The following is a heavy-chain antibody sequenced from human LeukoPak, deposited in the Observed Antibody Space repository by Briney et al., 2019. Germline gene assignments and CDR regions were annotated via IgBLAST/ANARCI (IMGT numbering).Heavy chain of an antibody. J-gene: IGHJ4*02. CDR1: GDSVTSAGYY. V-gene: IGHV4-30-2*01. CDR2: IYQTGST. Sequence: SETLSLTCTVSGDSVTSAGYYWSWIRQPPGKGLEWIGYIYQTGSTYFNPSLKSRAAISADASKNQFSLRLRSVTVADTAVYYCATEIAAASFEYWGQGALVVVSS. D-gene: IGHD6-13*01. CDR3: ATEIAAASFEY.